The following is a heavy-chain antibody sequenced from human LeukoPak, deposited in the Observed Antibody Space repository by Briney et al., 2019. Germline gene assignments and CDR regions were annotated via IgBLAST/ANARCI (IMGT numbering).Heavy chain of an antibody. CDR2: IIPIFGTA. CDR1: GGTFSSYA. D-gene: IGHD3-22*01. Sequence: SVKVSCKASGGTFSSYAISWVRQAPGQGLEWMGGIIPIFGTANYAQKFQGRVTITTDESTSTAYMELSSLRSEDTAVYYCARQTVGDYDSSGYYRNWGQGTLVTVSS. CDR3: ARQTVGDYDSSGYYRN. V-gene: IGHV1-69*05. J-gene: IGHJ4*02.